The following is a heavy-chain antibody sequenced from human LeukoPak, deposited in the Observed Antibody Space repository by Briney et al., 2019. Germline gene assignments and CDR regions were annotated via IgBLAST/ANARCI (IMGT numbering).Heavy chain of an antibody. CDR3: ARGGSYYAN. V-gene: IGHV3-7*04. J-gene: IGHJ4*02. Sequence: PGGSLRLSCAASGFRFSTYWMSWVRQAPGKGLEWVANIKEDGSEKYYVDSVKGRLTISRDNAKNSLFLQMNSLRVDDTAVYYCARGGSYYANWGQGTLVTVSS. CDR2: IKEDGSEK. D-gene: IGHD3-10*01. CDR1: GFRFSTYW.